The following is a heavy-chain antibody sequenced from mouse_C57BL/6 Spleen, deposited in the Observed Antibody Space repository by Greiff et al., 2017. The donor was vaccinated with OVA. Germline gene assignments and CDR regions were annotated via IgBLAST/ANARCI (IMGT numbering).Heavy chain of an antibody. Sequence: EVQVVESGGDLVKPGGSLKLSCAASGFTFSSYGMSWVRQTPDKRLEWVATISSGGSYTYYPDSVKGRFTISRDNAKNTLYLQMSSLKSEDTAMYYCARSSYYGSSYRYFDVWGTGTTVTVSS. CDR2: ISSGGSYT. V-gene: IGHV5-6*01. D-gene: IGHD1-1*01. CDR1: GFTFSSYG. J-gene: IGHJ1*03. CDR3: ARSSYYGSSYRYFDV.